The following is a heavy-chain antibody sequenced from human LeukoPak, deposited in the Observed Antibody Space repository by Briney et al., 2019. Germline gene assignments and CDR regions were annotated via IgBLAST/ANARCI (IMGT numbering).Heavy chain of an antibody. D-gene: IGHD2-2*01. V-gene: IGHV1-2*02. CDR2: INPNSGGT. CDR3: ARDVTYCSSTSCYLSY. CDR1: GYTFTSYG. Sequence: ASVKVSCKASGYTFTSYGISWVRQAPGQGLEWMGWINPNSGGTNYAQKFQGRVTMTRDTSISTAYMELSRLRSDDTAVYYCARDVTYCSSTSCYLSYWGQGTLVTVSS. J-gene: IGHJ4*02.